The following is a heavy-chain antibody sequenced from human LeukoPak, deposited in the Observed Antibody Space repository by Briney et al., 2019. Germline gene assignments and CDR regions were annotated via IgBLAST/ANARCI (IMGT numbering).Heavy chain of an antibody. V-gene: IGHV4-59*01. D-gene: IGHD3-22*01. CDR2: IYYSGNT. CDR1: GGSISSYY. CDR3: ARVYYDSSGYPFDY. Sequence: PSETLSLTCTVSGGSISSYYWSWIRQPPGKGLEWIGYIYYSGNTNYNPSFKSRVTISVDTSKNQFSLKVTSVTAADTAVYYCARVYYDSSGYPFDYWGQGTLVTVSS. J-gene: IGHJ4*02.